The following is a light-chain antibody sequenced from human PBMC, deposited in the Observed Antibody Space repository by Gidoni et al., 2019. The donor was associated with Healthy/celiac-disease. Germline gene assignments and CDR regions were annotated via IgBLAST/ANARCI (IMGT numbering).Light chain of an antibody. CDR1: QSLLHSNGYNY. CDR2: WGS. J-gene: IGKJ1*01. Sequence: DIVITPSPLSLLVTPGEPAAISVRSSQSLLHSNGYNYLDWYLQKPGQTPQLLIYWGSNRAAGVPDRCSGSGAGTDITLKISRVEAEDVGVYYCMQALQTTWTFGQGTKVEIK. CDR3: MQALQTTWT. V-gene: IGKV2-28*01.